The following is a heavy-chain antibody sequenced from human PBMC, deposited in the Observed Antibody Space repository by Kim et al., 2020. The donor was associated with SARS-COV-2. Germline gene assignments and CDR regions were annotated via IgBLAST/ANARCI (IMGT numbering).Heavy chain of an antibody. V-gene: IGHV3-23*01. D-gene: IGHD3-3*01. Sequence: GGSLRLSCAASGFTFSSYAMSWVRQAPGKGLEWVSAISGSGGSTYYADSVKGRVTFSRDNSKNTLYLQMNSLRAEDTAVYYCAKGDYDFWSGYLVLFEKLMVGHDAFDIWGQGTMVTVSS. J-gene: IGHJ3*02. CDR2: ISGSGGST. CDR1: GFTFSSYA. CDR3: AKGDYDFWSGYLVLFEKLMVGHDAFDI.